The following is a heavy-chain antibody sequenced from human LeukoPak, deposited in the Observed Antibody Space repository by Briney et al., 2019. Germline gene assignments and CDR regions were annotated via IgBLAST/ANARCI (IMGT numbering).Heavy chain of an antibody. V-gene: IGHV4-59*08. CDR2: IYYSGST. CDR1: GGSISSYY. D-gene: IGHD1-26*01. CDR3: ASFPTLGGFSTPFDY. J-gene: IGHJ4*02. Sequence: PSETLSLTCTVSGGSISSYYWSWIRQPPGKGLEWIGYIYYSGSTNYNPSLKSRVTISVDTSKNQFSLKLSSVTAADTAVYYCASFPTLGGFSTPFDYWGQGTLVTVSS.